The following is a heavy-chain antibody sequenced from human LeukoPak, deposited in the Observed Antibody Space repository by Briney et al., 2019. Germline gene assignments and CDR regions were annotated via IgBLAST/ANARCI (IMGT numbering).Heavy chain of an antibody. CDR3: ARRSSSEYYFDY. J-gene: IGHJ4*02. V-gene: IGHV4-59*08. D-gene: IGHD6-6*01. CDR2: IHFSEST. CDR1: GGSINSYY. Sequence: SETLSLTCTVSGGSINSYYWSWMRQPPGKGLEWIGYIHFSESTNYNPSLKSRVTMSVGTSKNQFSLKLSSVTAADTAVYYCARRSSSEYYFDYWGQGTLVTVSS.